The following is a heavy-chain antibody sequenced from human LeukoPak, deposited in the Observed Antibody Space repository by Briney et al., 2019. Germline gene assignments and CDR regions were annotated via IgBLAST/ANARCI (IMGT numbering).Heavy chain of an antibody. J-gene: IGHJ4*02. CDR2: IKQDGSEK. D-gene: IGHD5-18*01. V-gene: IGHV3-7*03. Sequence: PGGSLRLSCAASGFTFSSYWMSWVRQAPGKGLEWVANIKQDGSEKYYVDSVKGRFTISRDNAKNSLYLQMNSLRAEDTAVYYCARDRTSGTAMELFDYWGQGTLVTVSS. CDR1: GFTFSSYW. CDR3: ARDRTSGTAMELFDY.